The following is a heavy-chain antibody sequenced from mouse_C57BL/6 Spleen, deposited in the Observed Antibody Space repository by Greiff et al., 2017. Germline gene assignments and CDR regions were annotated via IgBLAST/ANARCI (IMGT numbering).Heavy chain of an antibody. D-gene: IGHD2-4*01. CDR2: IRSKSNDYAT. CDR1: GFSFNTYA. CDR3: VRQGDYAWFAY. V-gene: IGHV10-1*01. J-gene: IGHJ3*01. Sequence: EVKLMESGGGLVQPKGSLKLSCAASGFSFNTYAMNWVRQAPGKGLEWVARIRSKSNDYATSYADSVKDRFTISRDDSESMLYLQMNNLKTEDTAMDYCVRQGDYAWFAYWGQGTLVTVSA.